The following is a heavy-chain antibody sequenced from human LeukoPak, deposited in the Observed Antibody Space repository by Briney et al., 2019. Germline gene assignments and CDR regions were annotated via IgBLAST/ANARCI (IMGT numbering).Heavy chain of an antibody. Sequence: GGSLRLSCAASGFTFSSYDMSWVRQAPGKGLEWVSVISGSAGRTYYADSVKGRFTISRDISKNTLYLQMNSLRAEDTAVYYCAKDMAVEWVRVYYGMDVRGQGTTVTVSS. CDR2: ISGSAGRT. V-gene: IGHV3-23*01. CDR1: GFTFSSYD. J-gene: IGHJ6*02. D-gene: IGHD5-12*01. CDR3: AKDMAVEWVRVYYGMDV.